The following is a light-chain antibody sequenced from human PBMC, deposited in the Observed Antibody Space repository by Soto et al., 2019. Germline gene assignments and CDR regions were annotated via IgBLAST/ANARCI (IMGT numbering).Light chain of an antibody. V-gene: IGKV1-9*01. Sequence: DIQSTQSPSFLSASVGDRVTITCRASQGISSYLAWYQQKPGKAPKLLIYAASTLQSGVPSRFSGSGSGTEFTLTISSLQPEDFATYFCQQYNTYSTFGQGTRLEIK. CDR2: AAS. CDR1: QGISSY. CDR3: QQYNTYST. J-gene: IGKJ5*01.